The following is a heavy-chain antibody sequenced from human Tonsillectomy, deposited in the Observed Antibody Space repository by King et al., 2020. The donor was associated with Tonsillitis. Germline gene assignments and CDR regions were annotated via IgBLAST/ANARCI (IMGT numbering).Heavy chain of an antibody. Sequence: QLVQSGAEVKKPGESLRISCQGFGYTFTDYWIGWVRQMPGKGLEWMGLINPGHLSTRYSPSFQGQVTISVDTSINTAYLQWSSLRASDTAIYYCARHEGYGSRTYYSDLSLDYWGQGTLVTVSS. J-gene: IGHJ4*02. V-gene: IGHV5-51*01. D-gene: IGHD3-10*01. CDR1: GYTFTDYW. CDR2: INPGHLST. CDR3: ARHEGYGSRTYYSDLSLDY.